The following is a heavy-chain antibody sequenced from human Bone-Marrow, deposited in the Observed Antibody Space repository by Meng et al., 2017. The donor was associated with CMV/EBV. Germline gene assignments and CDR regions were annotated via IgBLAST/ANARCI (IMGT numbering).Heavy chain of an antibody. Sequence: GESLKIYCAASGFTFSSYWMHWVRQAPGKGLVWVSRINSDGSSTSYADSVKGRFTISRDNAKNTLYLQMNSLRAEDTAVYYCARGGIAMGDAFDIWGQGTMVTVSS. J-gene: IGHJ3*02. CDR3: ARGGIAMGDAFDI. D-gene: IGHD6-13*01. CDR2: INSDGSST. CDR1: GFTFSSYW. V-gene: IGHV3-74*01.